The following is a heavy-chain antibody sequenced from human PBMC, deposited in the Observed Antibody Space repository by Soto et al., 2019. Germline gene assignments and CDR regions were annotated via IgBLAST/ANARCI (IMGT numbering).Heavy chain of an antibody. J-gene: IGHJ4*02. D-gene: IGHD5-12*01. Sequence: SETLSLTCAVSGYSISSGYYWAWIRQPPGQGLEWFGSISHSGSTYYNPSLKSRVAISVHTSKNQFSLDLTSVTAADTAIYYCARVHISGHGVDYWGQGTLVTVSS. V-gene: IGHV4-38-2*01. CDR2: ISHSGST. CDR1: GYSISSGYY. CDR3: ARVHISGHGVDY.